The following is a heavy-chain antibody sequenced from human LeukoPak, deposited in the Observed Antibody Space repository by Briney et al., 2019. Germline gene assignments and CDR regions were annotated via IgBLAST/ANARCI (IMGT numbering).Heavy chain of an antibody. CDR1: GFTLSDSA. D-gene: IGHD2-21*01. CDR2: IDRPAKSYAT. Sequence: GGSLKLSCAASGFTLSDSAIHWVRQASGKGLEWVGLIDRPAKSYATAYGASVGGRFTISRDDSKNTAYLQMDSLKTEDTALYYCTRDCETYNWLDPWGQGTLVTVSS. V-gene: IGHV3-73*01. CDR3: TRDCETYNWLDP. J-gene: IGHJ5*02.